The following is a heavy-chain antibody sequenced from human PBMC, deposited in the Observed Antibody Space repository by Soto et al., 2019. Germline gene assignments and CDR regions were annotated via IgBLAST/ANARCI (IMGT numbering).Heavy chain of an antibody. Sequence: QVHLQESGPGLLKPSETLSLTCTVTRGSVSSQTHFWTWIRQPPGKGLEWIGYKYYSGISNYNHSLQSRVTISVDTSKNQFSLRLTSVTAADTAVYFCVREDMSGTYYFDAWGQGALVTVSS. CDR1: RGSVSSQTHF. CDR2: KYYSGIS. CDR3: VREDMSGTYYFDA. V-gene: IGHV4-61*01. D-gene: IGHD1-26*01. J-gene: IGHJ4*02.